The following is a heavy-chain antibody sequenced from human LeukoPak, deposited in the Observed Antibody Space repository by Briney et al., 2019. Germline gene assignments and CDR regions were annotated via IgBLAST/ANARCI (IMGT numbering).Heavy chain of an antibody. CDR3: ARVKGGYDYLDAFDI. Sequence: SETLSLTCTVSGGSIISYYWSWIRQPPGKGLEWIGYIYYSGSTNYNPSLKSRVTISVDTSKNQFSLKLSSVTAADTAVYYCARVKGGYDYLDAFDIWGQGTMVTVSS. J-gene: IGHJ3*02. CDR2: IYYSGST. CDR1: GGSIISYY. D-gene: IGHD5-12*01. V-gene: IGHV4-59*08.